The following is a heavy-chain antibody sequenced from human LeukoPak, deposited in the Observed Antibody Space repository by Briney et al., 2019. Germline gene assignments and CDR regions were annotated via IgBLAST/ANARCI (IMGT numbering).Heavy chain of an antibody. D-gene: IGHD6-13*01. CDR1: GFTFSSYW. Sequence: GGSLRLSCAASGFTFSSYWIHWVRQAPGKGLVWVSRINSDGSNTDYADSVKGRFTISRDNAKNTLYLQMNSPRAEDTAVYYCASPELTYSSSWYSHWGQGTLVTVSS. CDR3: ASPELTYSSSWYSH. J-gene: IGHJ4*02. V-gene: IGHV3-74*01. CDR2: INSDGSNT.